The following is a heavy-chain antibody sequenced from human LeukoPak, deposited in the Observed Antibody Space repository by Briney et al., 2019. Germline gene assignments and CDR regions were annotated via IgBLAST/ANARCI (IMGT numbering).Heavy chain of an antibody. D-gene: IGHD2-2*01. CDR1: GYSFSTYW. CDR2: IYPGDSDT. Sequence: GESLKISCKGSGYSFSTYWIGWVRQMPGKGLEWMGIIYPGDSDTRYSPSLQGHVTISVDKSISTAYLQWSSLEASDTAMYYCTRLHCNCISCFRAPFDYWGQGTLVTVSS. J-gene: IGHJ4*02. CDR3: TRLHCNCISCFRAPFDY. V-gene: IGHV5-51*01.